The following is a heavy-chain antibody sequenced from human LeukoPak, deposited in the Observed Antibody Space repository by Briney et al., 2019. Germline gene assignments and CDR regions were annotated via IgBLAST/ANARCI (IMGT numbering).Heavy chain of an antibody. CDR2: IYYSGST. CDR3: ARGREQQLGRPLDY. V-gene: IGHV4-30-4*01. Sequence: SETLSLTCTVSGGSISSGDYYWSWIRQPPGKGLEWIGYIYYSGSTYYNPSLKSRVTISVDTSKNQFSLKLSSVTAADTAVYYCARGREQQLGRPLDYWGQGTLVTVSS. CDR1: GGSISSGDYY. J-gene: IGHJ4*02. D-gene: IGHD6-13*01.